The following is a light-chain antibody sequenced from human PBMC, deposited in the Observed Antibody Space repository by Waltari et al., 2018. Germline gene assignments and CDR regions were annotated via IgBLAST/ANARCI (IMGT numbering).Light chain of an antibody. Sequence: QSALTQPASVSGSPGQSITISCTGTSSDVGGSDSVSWYQQHPGKAPKLLIYDVTNRPSGVSNRFSGSKSGNTASLTISGLQAEDVANYYCSSYTSGSTVVFGGGTKLTVL. CDR1: SSDVGGSDS. V-gene: IGLV2-14*03. J-gene: IGLJ2*01. CDR2: DVT. CDR3: SSYTSGSTVV.